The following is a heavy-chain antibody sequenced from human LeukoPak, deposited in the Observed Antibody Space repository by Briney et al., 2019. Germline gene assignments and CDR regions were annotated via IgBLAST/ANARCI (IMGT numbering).Heavy chain of an antibody. CDR2: ISSSSSYI. V-gene: IGHV3-21*01. D-gene: IGHD3-10*01. J-gene: IGHJ4*02. CDR1: GFTFSSYS. CDR3: AREEITTVRGVIRSFDY. Sequence: GGSLRLSCAASGFTFSSYSMNWVRQAPGKGLEWVSSISSSSSYIYYADSVKGRFTISRDNAKNSLYLQMNSLRAEDTAVYYCAREEITTVRGVIRSFDYWGQGTPVTVAS.